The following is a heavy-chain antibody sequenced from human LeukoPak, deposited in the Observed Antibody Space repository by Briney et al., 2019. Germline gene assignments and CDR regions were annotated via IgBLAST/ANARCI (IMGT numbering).Heavy chain of an antibody. CDR2: INHSGST. D-gene: IGHD2/OR15-2a*01. Sequence: SETLSLTCTVSGGSISTYYWTWIRQPPGKGLEWIGEINHSGSTNYNPSLKSRVTISVDTSKNQFSLKLSSVTAADTAVYYCARGRYYGYWGQGTLVTVSS. V-gene: IGHV4-34*01. J-gene: IGHJ4*02. CDR3: ARGRYYGY. CDR1: GGSISTYY.